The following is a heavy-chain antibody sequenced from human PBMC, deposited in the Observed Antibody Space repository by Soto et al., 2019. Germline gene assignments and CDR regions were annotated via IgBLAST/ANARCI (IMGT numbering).Heavy chain of an antibody. CDR1: GYTFTSYG. CDR2: ISAYNGNT. J-gene: IGHJ5*02. Sequence: QVQLVQSGAEVKKPGASVKVSCKASGYTFTSYGISWVRQAPGQGLEWMGWISAYNGNTNYAQKLQGRVTMTTDTYTSTAYMELRSLRSDDTAVYYCARDKEAYYGSGSYGWFDPWGQGTLVTVSS. V-gene: IGHV1-18*01. CDR3: ARDKEAYYGSGSYGWFDP. D-gene: IGHD3-10*01.